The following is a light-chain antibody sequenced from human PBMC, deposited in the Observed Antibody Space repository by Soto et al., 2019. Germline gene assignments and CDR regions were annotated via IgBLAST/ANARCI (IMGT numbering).Light chain of an antibody. Sequence: QSALTQPASVSGSPGQSITISCAGTMRDIGAYNLVSWYQQHPGKAPQLIIFEVRNRPSGISFRFSGSKSGNTASLTISGLQAEDEADYYCSSFTSKSTLIFGGGTKLTVL. CDR2: EVR. V-gene: IGLV2-14*03. J-gene: IGLJ2*01. CDR1: MRDIGAYNL. CDR3: SSFTSKSTLI.